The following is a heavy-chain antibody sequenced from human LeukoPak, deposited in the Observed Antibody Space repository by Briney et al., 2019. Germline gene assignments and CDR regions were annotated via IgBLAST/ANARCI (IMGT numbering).Heavy chain of an antibody. V-gene: IGHV4-39*01. D-gene: IGHD3-10*01. CDR2: IYYSGST. CDR3: ARLRYYGSGSPDY. J-gene: IGHJ4*02. Sequence: SETLSLTCTVPGGSISSSSYYWGWIRQPPGKGLEWIGNIYYSGSTYYNPSLRSRVTISVDTSKSQFSLKLGSVTAADTAVYYCARLRYYGSGSPDYWGQGTLVTVSS. CDR1: GGSISSSSYY.